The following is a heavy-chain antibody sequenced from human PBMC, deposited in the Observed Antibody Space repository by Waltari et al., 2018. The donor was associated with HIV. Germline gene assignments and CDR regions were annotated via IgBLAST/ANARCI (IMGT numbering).Heavy chain of an antibody. CDR2: INHGGST. Sequence: QVQLQQWGAGLLKPSETLSLTCAVYGGSFSGYYWSWIRQPPGKGLEWIGEINHGGSTNYNPSLKSRVTVSVDTTKNQFSLNLTSLTAADTAIYYCARVFSRYYESEGPNFDAFDFWDQGTIVTVSS. CDR1: GGSFSGYY. V-gene: IGHV4-34*02. J-gene: IGHJ3*01. CDR3: ARVFSRYYESEGPNFDAFDF. D-gene: IGHD3-22*01.